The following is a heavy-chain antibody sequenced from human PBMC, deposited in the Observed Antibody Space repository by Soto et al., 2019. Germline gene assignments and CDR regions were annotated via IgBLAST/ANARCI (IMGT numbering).Heavy chain of an antibody. V-gene: IGHV3-23*01. CDR2: ISGSGGST. J-gene: IGHJ6*02. Sequence: GSLRLSCAASGFTFISYAIILFRQAPLKWLEWVSAISGSGGSTYYADSVKGRFTISRDNSKNTLYLQMNSLRAEDTAVYYCAKLSSTSCYAIRCYYYYGMDVWGQGTTVTVSS. CDR1: GFTFISYA. CDR3: AKLSSTSCYAIRCYYYYGMDV. D-gene: IGHD2-2*01.